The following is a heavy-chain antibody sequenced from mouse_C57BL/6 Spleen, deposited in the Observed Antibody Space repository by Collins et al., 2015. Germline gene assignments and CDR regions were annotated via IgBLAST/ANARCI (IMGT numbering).Heavy chain of an antibody. Sequence: QVQLQQSGAELVRPGASVTLSCKASGYTFTDYEMHWVKQTPVHGLEWIGAIDPETGGTAYNQKFKGKATLTADKSSSTAYMELRSLTSEDSAVYYCTIYGNGAMDYWGQGTSVTVSS. CDR2: IDPETGGT. D-gene: IGHD2-1*01. CDR1: GYTFTDYE. J-gene: IGHJ4*01. CDR3: TIYGNGAMDY. V-gene: IGHV1-15*01.